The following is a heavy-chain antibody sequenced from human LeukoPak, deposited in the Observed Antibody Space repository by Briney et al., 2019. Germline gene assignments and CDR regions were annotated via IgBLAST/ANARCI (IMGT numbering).Heavy chain of an antibody. CDR1: GGSFSGYY. Sequence: SETLSLTCAVYGGSFSGYYWSWIRQPPGKGLEWIGEINHSGSTNYNPSLKSRVTISVDTSKNQFSLKLSSVTAADTAVYYCARVPHYYYGSESYWVDWGQGTLVTVSS. CDR2: INHSGST. CDR3: ARVPHYYYGSESYWVD. D-gene: IGHD3-10*01. J-gene: IGHJ4*02. V-gene: IGHV4-34*01.